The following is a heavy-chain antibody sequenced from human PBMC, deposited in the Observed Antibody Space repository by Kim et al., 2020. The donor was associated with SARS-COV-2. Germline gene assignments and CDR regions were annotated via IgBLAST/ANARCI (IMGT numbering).Heavy chain of an antibody. J-gene: IGHJ4*02. Sequence: DSGQDRFTISHDNAKNSMYLKMHSLRAEDTAVYYCARVRYFDWLLPFDYWGQGTLVTVSS. V-gene: IGHV3-11*04. CDR3: ARVRYFDWLLPFDY. D-gene: IGHD3-9*01.